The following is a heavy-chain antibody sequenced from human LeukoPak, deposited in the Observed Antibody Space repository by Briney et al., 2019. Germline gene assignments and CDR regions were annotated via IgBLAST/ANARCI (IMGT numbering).Heavy chain of an antibody. V-gene: IGHV4-59*01. CDR3: ASGPYPAAGTDHQFDY. D-gene: IGHD6-13*01. Sequence: SETLSLTCNVSGASISSYYWSWIRQPPGKGLEWIGYIYYSGSTLYSPSLESRVTIGTDTSKNQFSLKLTSVTAADTAVYYCASGPYPAAGTDHQFDYWGQGTLVTVSS. CDR2: IYYSGST. J-gene: IGHJ4*02. CDR1: GASISSYY.